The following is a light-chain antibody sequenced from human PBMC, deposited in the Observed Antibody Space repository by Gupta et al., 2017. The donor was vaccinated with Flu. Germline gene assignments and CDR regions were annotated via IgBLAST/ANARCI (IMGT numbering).Light chain of an antibody. CDR1: QAIRNH. CDR3: QQVNSYPLT. CDR2: AAS. V-gene: IGKV1-9*01. J-gene: IGKJ4*01. Sequence: DIQLSQSPSFLSASAGDRVTITCRASQAIRNHLVWYQQKPGKAPNVLIFAASTLQNGVPSRFSGSGSGTEFTLTISSLQPEDIATYYCQQVNSYPLTLGGGTKVEIK.